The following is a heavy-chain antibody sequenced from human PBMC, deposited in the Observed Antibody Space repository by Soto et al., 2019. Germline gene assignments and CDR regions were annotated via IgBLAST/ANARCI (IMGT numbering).Heavy chain of an antibody. Sequence: QVQLVQSGAEVKKPGSSVKVSCKASGDTFSRYAISWLRQAPGQGPEWMGGILPIFGTANYAQRFQGRVTVTADESTRTVYMQLSSLRSEDTAVYYCARSIYGSSGWYNWFDAWGQGTLVTVSS. D-gene: IGHD3-22*01. CDR2: ILPIFGTA. CDR1: GDTFSRYA. CDR3: ARSIYGSSGWYNWFDA. J-gene: IGHJ5*02. V-gene: IGHV1-69*01.